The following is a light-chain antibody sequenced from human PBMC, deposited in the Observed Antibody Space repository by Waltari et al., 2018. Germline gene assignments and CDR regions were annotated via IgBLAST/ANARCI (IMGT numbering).Light chain of an antibody. CDR3: YSSDNTGLRV. CDR1: ELPRKY. V-gene: IGLV3-10*01. CDR2: GDT. J-gene: IGLJ1*01. Sequence: SYELTQPPSVSVSPGQTARSTCSGHELPRKYAYLFQQKSGQAPRLVIFGDTKRPTGITWRFSGSSSGTVATLTITGAQVDDEADYYCYSSDNTGLRVFGGGTTVVVL.